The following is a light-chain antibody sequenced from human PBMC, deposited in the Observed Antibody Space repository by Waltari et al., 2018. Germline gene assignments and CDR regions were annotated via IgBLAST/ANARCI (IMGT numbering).Light chain of an antibody. Sequence: QSALTQPRSVSGSSGQSVTISCSGSIRDVVVYGFIPWYKHHPDKAPKPIIYDVTKRPSGVPDRFSGSKSGNTASLTISGLQADDEADYYCSSYTPTSFWVFGGGTKLTVL. CDR3: SSYTPTSFWV. CDR2: DVT. V-gene: IGLV2-11*01. CDR1: IRDVVVYGF. J-gene: IGLJ3*02.